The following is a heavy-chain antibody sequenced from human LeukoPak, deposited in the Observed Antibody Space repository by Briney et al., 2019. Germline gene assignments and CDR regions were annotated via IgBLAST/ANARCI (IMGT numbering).Heavy chain of an antibody. D-gene: IGHD1-7*01. Sequence: KSSETLSLTCAVYGGSFSNYYWSWIRQPPGKRLEWIGEINDSGRINYNPSLLSRVTVSVDPSKNQFSLSLTSVTATDTAVYYCARRWNYGRNYYIDVWGKGATVSVSS. V-gene: IGHV4-34*01. CDR1: GGSFSNYY. J-gene: IGHJ6*03. CDR2: INDSGRI. CDR3: ARRWNYGRNYYIDV.